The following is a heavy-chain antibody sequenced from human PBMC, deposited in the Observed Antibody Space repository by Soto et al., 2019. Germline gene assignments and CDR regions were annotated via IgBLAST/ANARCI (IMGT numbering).Heavy chain of an antibody. V-gene: IGHV1-18*01. CDR1: GYTITSYG. J-gene: IGHJ6*02. Sequence: ASVKVSCKASGYTITSYGISWVRQAPGQGLEWMGWISAYNGNTNYAQKLQGRVTMTTDTSTSTAYMELRSLRSDDTAVYYCAREVKPGIAAAGTRSVYYYYYGMDVWGQGTTVTVSS. D-gene: IGHD6-13*01. CDR3: AREVKPGIAAAGTRSVYYYYYGMDV. CDR2: ISAYNGNT.